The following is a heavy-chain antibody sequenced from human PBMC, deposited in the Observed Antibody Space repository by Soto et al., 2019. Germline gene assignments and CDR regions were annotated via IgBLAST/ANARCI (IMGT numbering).Heavy chain of an antibody. Sequence: SETLSLTSAVYGGSFSGYYCSWIRQPPGKGLEWIGEINHSGSTNYNPSLKSRVTISVDTSKNQFSLKLSSVTAADTAVYYCARGCDDRCGYGDYWGQGTLVTVS. D-gene: IGHD3-22*01. J-gene: IGHJ4*02. CDR3: ARGCDDRCGYGDY. CDR2: INHSGST. CDR1: GGSFSGYY. V-gene: IGHV4-34*01.